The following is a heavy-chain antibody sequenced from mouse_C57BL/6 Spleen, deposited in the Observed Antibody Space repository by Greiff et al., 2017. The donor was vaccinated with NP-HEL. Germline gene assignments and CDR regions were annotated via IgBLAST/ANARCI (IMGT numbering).Heavy chain of an antibody. CDR2: VYPGDGDT. Sequence: VQLQQSGPELVKPGASVKISCKASGYAFSSSWMNWVKQRPGKGLEWIGRVYPGDGDTNYNGKFKGKGPLPADTSSSTAYMQLSSLTSEDSAVYFCARSLSNRFAYWGQGTLVTVSA. J-gene: IGHJ3*01. CDR1: GYAFSSSW. D-gene: IGHD2-5*01. V-gene: IGHV1-82*01. CDR3: ARSLSNRFAY.